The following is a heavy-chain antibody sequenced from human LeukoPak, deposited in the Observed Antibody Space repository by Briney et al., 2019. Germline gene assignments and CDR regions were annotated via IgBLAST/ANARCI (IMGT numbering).Heavy chain of an antibody. CDR2: IIPIFGTA. CDR1: GGTFSSYA. V-gene: IGHV1-69*05. D-gene: IGHD3-9*01. Sequence: ASVKVSCKASGGTFSSYAISWVRQAPGQGLEWMGRIIPIFGTANYAQKFQGRVTITTDESTSTAYMELSSLRSEDTAVYYCARGRYFDWPWGNYFDYWGQGTLVIVSS. CDR3: ARGRYFDWPWGNYFDY. J-gene: IGHJ4*02.